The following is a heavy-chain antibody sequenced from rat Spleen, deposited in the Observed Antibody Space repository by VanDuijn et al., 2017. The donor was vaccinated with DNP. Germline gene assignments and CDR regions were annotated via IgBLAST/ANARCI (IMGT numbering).Heavy chain of an antibody. CDR1: GFTFNNYW. V-gene: IGHV5-22*01. J-gene: IGHJ2*01. Sequence: EVQLVESGGNLVQVGRSMKLSCVASGFTFNNYWMTWVRQAPTKGLEWVAYIRYDGVTSYYGDSVKGRFAISRDNAKSTLYLQMNSLRSEDMATYYCARWDNYYFDYWGQGVMVTVSS. D-gene: IGHD1-10*01. CDR3: ARWDNYYFDY. CDR2: IRYDGVTS.